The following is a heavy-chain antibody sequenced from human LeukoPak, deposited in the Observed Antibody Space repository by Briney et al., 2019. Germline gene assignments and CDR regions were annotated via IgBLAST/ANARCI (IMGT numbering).Heavy chain of an antibody. Sequence: ASVKVSFKASGYTFTGYYMHWVRQAPGQGLEWMGWINPNSGGTSYAQKFQGRVIMTRDTSISTVYMELSRLRSDDTAVYYCARLKSTISSGWFDPWGQGTLVTVSS. CDR2: INPNSGGT. V-gene: IGHV1-2*02. CDR3: ARLKSTISSGWFDP. J-gene: IGHJ5*02. D-gene: IGHD6-6*01. CDR1: GYTFTGYY.